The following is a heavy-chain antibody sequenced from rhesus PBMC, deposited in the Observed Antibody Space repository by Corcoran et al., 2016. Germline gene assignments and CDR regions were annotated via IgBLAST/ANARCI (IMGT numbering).Heavy chain of an antibody. D-gene: IGHD5-24*01. CDR1: GFSISTTGTG. Sequence: QVTLKESGPALVKPTQTLTLTCPFSGFSISTTGTGVGWIRQPPGTALEWLASIYWNDSKYYSTSLKSRLTISKDTSKNQVVLTMTNMDPVDTATYYCARVRGYVFDYWGQGVLVTVSS. J-gene: IGHJ4*01. CDR2: IYWNDSK. V-gene: IGHV2-95*01. CDR3: ARVRGYVFDY.